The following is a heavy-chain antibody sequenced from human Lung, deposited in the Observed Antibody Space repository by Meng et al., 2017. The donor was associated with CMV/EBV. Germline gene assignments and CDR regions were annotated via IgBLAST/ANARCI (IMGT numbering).Heavy chain of an antibody. CDR3: VRGVKKGVAYYHYGMDV. J-gene: IGHJ6*02. CDR1: GFTFSSYS. CDR2: IRYDGTNE. Sequence: GESLKISCAASGFTFSSYSMHWVRQAPGKGLEWVSFIRYDGTNENYEDSVKGRFTISRDSSKNTLYLQMNSLRPEDTAVYYCVRGVKKGVAYYHYGMDVWGQGXTVTVSS. D-gene: IGHD2-21*01. V-gene: IGHV3-30*02.